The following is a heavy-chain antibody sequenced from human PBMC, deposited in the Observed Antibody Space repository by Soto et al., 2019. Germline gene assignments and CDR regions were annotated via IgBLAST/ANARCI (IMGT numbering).Heavy chain of an antibody. CDR1: GFIFRYAW. CDR3: VAGSPFEY. Sequence: GSLRLSCAASGFIFRYAWISWVRQAPGKGLEWIGRVKSKSEGGTTDYAALVKGRFTVSRDDSINTVSLQMDSLKMEDTAVYFCVAGSPFEYWGQGTLVTVSS. J-gene: IGHJ4*02. D-gene: IGHD2-21*01. CDR2: VKSKSEGGTT. V-gene: IGHV3-15*05.